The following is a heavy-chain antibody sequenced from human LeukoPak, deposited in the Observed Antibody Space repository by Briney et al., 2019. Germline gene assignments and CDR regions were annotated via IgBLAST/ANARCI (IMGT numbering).Heavy chain of an antibody. CDR3: ARALTIFGLDWFDP. CDR1: GGSISSGRYY. Sequence: PSQTLSLTCTVSGGSISSGRYYWSWIRQPAGRGLEWIGRIYTSGSTNYNPSLKSRVTMSVDTSKNQFSLKLSSVTAADTAVYYCARALTIFGLDWFDPWGQGTLVTVSS. J-gene: IGHJ5*02. D-gene: IGHD3-3*01. CDR2: IYTSGST. V-gene: IGHV4-61*02.